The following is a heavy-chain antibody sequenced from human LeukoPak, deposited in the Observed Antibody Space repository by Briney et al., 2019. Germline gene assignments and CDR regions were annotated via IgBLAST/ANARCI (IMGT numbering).Heavy chain of an antibody. CDR1: GFTFSSYA. CDR3: ARDSIVVVPAAPTPDYYYYMDV. D-gene: IGHD2-2*01. J-gene: IGHJ6*03. Sequence: PGGSLRLSCAASGFTFSSYAMHWVRQAPGKGLKWVAVISYDGSNKYYADSVKGRFTISRDNSKNTLYLQMNSLRAEDTAVYYCARDSIVVVPAAPTPDYYYYMDVWGKGTTVTVSS. CDR2: ISYDGSNK. V-gene: IGHV3-30-3*01.